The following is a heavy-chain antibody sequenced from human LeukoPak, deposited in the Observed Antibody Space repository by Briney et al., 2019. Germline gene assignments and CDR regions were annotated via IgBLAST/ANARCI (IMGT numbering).Heavy chain of an antibody. CDR2: VYYTGST. D-gene: IGHD3-10*01. Sequence: SETLSLTCTVSGGSISSYRWSWVRQPPGKGLEWIGYVYYTGSTKYSPSLKSRLTISLDTSMNQFSLKLSSVTAADTAVYYCASLDSGKFDYWGQGTLVTVSS. V-gene: IGHV4-59*01. CDR3: ASLDSGKFDY. J-gene: IGHJ4*02. CDR1: GGSISSYR.